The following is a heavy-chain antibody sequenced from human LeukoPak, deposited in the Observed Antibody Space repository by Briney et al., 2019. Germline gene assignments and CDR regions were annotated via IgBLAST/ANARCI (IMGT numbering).Heavy chain of an antibody. Sequence: KSSETLSLTCTVSGGSVSNYFWSWIRQPPGKGLEWIGNIHHSGRTYYNPSVKSRVTISLDTSKNQFSLKLSSVTAADTAVYYCARGGDFGLDPWGQGTLVTVSS. CDR1: GGSVSNYF. V-gene: IGHV4-59*02. CDR2: IHHSGRT. CDR3: ARGGDFGLDP. J-gene: IGHJ5*02. D-gene: IGHD3-3*01.